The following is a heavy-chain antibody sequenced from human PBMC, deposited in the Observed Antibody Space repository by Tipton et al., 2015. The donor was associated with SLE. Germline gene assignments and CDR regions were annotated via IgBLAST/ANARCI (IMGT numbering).Heavy chain of an antibody. D-gene: IGHD6-6*01. V-gene: IGHV3-9*03. CDR1: GFNFDDYA. CDR3: AKGTMYRISSPIDY. J-gene: IGHJ4*02. CDR2: ISWNSGQI. Sequence: RSLRLSCAASGFNFDDYAMHWVRQAPGKGLEWVSVISWNSGQIRYADSVKGRFTISRDNAKDSLFLQMNSLKAEDMALYYCAKGTMYRISSPIDYWCQGTLFTVSS.